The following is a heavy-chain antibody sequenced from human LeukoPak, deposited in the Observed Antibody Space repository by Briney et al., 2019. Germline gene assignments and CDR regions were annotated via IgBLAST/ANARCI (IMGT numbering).Heavy chain of an antibody. J-gene: IGHJ4*02. Sequence: SETLSLTCSVSGGSVSSSSNYWGWIRQPPGKGLEWIGSIYNGGSTYYNPSLKSRVTISVDTSNNQFSLRLSSVTAADTAVYYCATTTIRLGFWGQGTLVTVSS. V-gene: IGHV4-39*07. CDR1: GGSVSSSSNY. CDR3: ATTTIRLGF. CDR2: IYNGGST. D-gene: IGHD1-26*01.